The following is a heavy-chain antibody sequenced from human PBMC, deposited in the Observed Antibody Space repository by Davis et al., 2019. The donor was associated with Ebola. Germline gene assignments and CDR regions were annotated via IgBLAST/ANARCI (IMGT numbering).Heavy chain of an antibody. J-gene: IGHJ4*02. V-gene: IGHV3-66*01. Sequence: PGGSLRLSCAAPGFTFSNYWMSWVRQAPGKGLEWVSVIYSGGSTYYADSVKGRFTISRDNSKNTLYLQMNSLRAEDTAVYYCARVSAVAGLYWGQGTLVTVSS. CDR1: GFTFSNYW. D-gene: IGHD6-19*01. CDR2: IYSGGST. CDR3: ARVSAVAGLY.